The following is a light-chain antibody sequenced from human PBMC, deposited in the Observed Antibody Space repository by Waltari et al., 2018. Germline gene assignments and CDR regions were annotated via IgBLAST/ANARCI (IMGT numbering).Light chain of an antibody. Sequence: DIQMTQSPSSLSASVGDRVTITCRASQNISTYLHWYQQQSGKAPKLLIYGASTLQSGVPSRFSGSASGTYFTLTINSLQPEDFATYFCQQSYDAPPTFGQGTRVDIK. CDR3: QQSYDAPPT. V-gene: IGKV1-39*01. CDR2: GAS. CDR1: QNISTY. J-gene: IGKJ2*01.